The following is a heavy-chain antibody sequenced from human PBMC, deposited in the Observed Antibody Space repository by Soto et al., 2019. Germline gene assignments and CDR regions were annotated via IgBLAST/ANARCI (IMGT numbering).Heavy chain of an antibody. CDR3: ARDSRIVATRAMGSVGFDP. CDR2: IDTSSSYV. CDR1: GFTFSSYS. Sequence: GGSLRLSCATSGFTFSSYSMNWVRQAPGKDLEWISIIDTSSSYVYYADSVKGRFTISRDNAESSLYLQMNDLRAEDTAVYFCARDSRIVATRAMGSVGFDPWGQGT. D-gene: IGHD2-2*01. J-gene: IGHJ5*02. V-gene: IGHV3-21*06.